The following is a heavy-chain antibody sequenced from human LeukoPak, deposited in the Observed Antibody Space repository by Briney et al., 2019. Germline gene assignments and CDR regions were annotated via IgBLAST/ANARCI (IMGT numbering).Heavy chain of an antibody. J-gene: IGHJ6*03. Sequence: PGGSLRLSCAASGFTVSSNYMSWVRQAPGKGLEWVSVIYSGGSTYYADSVKGRFTISRDNSKNTLYLQMNSLRAEDTAVYYCARTSSGSYGAYMDVWGKGTTVTISS. V-gene: IGHV3-66*01. CDR1: GFTVSSNY. D-gene: IGHD3-10*01. CDR3: ARTSSGSYGAYMDV. CDR2: IYSGGST.